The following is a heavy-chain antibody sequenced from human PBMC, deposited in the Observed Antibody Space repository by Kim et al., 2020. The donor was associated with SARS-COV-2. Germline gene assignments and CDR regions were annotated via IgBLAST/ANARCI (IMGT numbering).Heavy chain of an antibody. J-gene: IGHJ6*02. CDR3: ARRLEGYYGMDI. V-gene: IGHV5-51*01. CDR2: IYPGDSET. CDR1: GYMFSTYW. Sequence: GESLQISCQASGYMFSTYWIGWVRQMPGKGLAWMGIIYPGDSETRYSPSFQGHVTLSVDKSISTAFLQWSSLKPSDTAIYFCARRLEGYYGMDIWGQGTAVTVSS. D-gene: IGHD3-3*01.